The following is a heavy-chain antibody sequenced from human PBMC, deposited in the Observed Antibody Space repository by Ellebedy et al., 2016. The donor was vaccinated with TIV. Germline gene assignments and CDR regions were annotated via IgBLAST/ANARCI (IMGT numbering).Heavy chain of an antibody. CDR2: ISYDGSNK. Sequence: GGSLRLXCAASGFTFSSYAMHWVRQAPGKGLEWVAVISYDGSNKYYADSVKGRFTISRDNSKNTMYLQMNSLRAEDTAVYYCAKGLFHFDQWGQGTLVTVSS. CDR3: AKGLFHFDQ. J-gene: IGHJ4*02. CDR1: GFTFSSYA. V-gene: IGHV3-30*04. D-gene: IGHD2-21*01.